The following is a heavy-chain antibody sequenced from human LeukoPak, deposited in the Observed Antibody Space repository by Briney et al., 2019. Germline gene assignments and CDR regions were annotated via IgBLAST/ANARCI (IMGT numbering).Heavy chain of an antibody. J-gene: IGHJ4*02. CDR2: IYHSGST. CDR3: ARDGLGATTGGYY. Sequence: SETLSLTCTVSGYSISSGYYWGWIRQPPGKGLEWIGSIYHSGSTYYNPSLKSRVTISVDRSKNQFSLKLSSVTAADTAVYYCARDGLGATTGGYYWGQGTLVTVSS. CDR1: GYSISSGYY. D-gene: IGHD1-26*01. V-gene: IGHV4-38-2*02.